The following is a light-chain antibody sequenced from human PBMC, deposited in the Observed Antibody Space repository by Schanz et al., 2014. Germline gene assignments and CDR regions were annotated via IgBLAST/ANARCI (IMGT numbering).Light chain of an antibody. CDR3: SSYTSSITMV. CDR1: SSDVGGYNY. J-gene: IGLJ3*02. V-gene: IGLV2-14*01. CDR2: DVS. Sequence: QSALTQPASVSGSPGQSITISCTGTSSDVGGYNYVSWYQQHPGKAPKVMIYDVSNRPSGVPDRFSGSKSGNTASLTVSGLQAEDEADYYCSSYTSSITMVFGGGTKLTVL.